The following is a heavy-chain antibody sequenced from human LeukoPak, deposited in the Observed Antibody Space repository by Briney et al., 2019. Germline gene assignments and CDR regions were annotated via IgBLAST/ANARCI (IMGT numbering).Heavy chain of an antibody. CDR1: GFTFYDYG. CDR2: INWNGDSR. V-gene: IGHV3-20*04. CDR3: ARVGNSIFGTPMDAFDI. J-gene: IGHJ3*02. D-gene: IGHD3-3*01. Sequence: GGSLGLSCAASGFTFYDYGMSWVRQVPGKGLEWVSFINWNGDSRGYVDSVKGRFTVSRDKATKSLYLEMNSLRDEDTAFFYCARVGNSIFGTPMDAFDIWSQGTLVTVS.